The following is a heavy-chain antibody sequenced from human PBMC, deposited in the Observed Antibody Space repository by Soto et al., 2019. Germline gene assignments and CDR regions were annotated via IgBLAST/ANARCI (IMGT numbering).Heavy chain of an antibody. CDR2: TYYSGST. Sequence: QVQLQESGPGLVKPSETLSLTCTVSGGSINDVYWTWIRQSPGKGLEWIAYTYYSGSTYYNPSLKRRVTISPDTSKSQLSLKLNSVTAADTAVYFCARDLLFQGRDYADYLGYRLDVWGQGTTVTVSS. V-gene: IGHV4-59*01. CDR3: ARDLLFQGRDYADYLGYRLDV. CDR1: GGSINDVY. D-gene: IGHD4-17*01. J-gene: IGHJ6*02.